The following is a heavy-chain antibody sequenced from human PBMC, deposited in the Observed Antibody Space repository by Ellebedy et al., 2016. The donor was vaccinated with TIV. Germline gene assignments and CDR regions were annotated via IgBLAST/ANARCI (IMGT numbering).Heavy chain of an antibody. Sequence: GGSLRLSCVASGFTFSSYSMNWVRQAPEKGLEWVSYISSGSSTIYCADSVKGRFTISRDNAKNSLYLQMNSLRAEDTAVYYCARVVVVATSDWFDPWGQGTLVTVSS. CDR3: ARVVVVATSDWFDP. V-gene: IGHV3-48*04. J-gene: IGHJ5*02. CDR1: GFTFSSYS. CDR2: ISSGSSTI. D-gene: IGHD2-15*01.